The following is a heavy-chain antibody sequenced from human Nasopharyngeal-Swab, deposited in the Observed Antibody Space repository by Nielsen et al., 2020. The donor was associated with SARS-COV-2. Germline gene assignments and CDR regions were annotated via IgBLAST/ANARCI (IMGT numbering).Heavy chain of an antibody. CDR1: GFTFSSYA. D-gene: IGHD6-13*01. CDR3: ARGQNGQQLVPSYYYYGMDV. V-gene: IGHV3-30*04. Sequence: GESLKISCAASGFTFSSYAMHWVRQAPGKGLEWVAVISYDGSNKYYAASVKGRFTISRDNSKNTLYLQMNSLRAEDTAVYYCARGQNGQQLVPSYYYYGMDVWGQGTTVTVSS. CDR2: ISYDGSNK. J-gene: IGHJ6*02.